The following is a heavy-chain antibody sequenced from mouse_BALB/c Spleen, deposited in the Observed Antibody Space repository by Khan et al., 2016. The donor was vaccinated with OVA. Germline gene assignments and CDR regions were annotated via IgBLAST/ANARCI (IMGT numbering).Heavy chain of an antibody. CDR1: GYTFTSYG. CDR2: INTYTGEP. J-gene: IGHJ4*01. V-gene: IGHV9-3-1*01. CDR3: ARPPYFSYTLDY. Sequence: QIQLVQSGPELKKPGETVKISCKASGYTFTSYGMNWVKQSPGKALKWMGWINTYTGEPTYADDFKGGFAFSLETSASTAYLQINNLKNEDTATYFCARPPYFSYTLDYWGQGTSVTVSS. D-gene: IGHD2-10*01.